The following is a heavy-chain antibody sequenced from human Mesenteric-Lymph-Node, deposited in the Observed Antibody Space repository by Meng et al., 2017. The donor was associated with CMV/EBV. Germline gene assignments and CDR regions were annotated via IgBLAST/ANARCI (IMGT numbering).Heavy chain of an antibody. CDR2: ISGSGGST. D-gene: IGHD6-6*01. J-gene: IGHJ6*02. V-gene: IGHV3-23*01. CDR3: AKDRDASSSWGYYYYYGRDV. Sequence: GESLKISCAASGFTFSSYAMSWVRQAPGKGLEWVSAISGSGGSTYYADSVKGRFTITRDNPKTTLYLQMNSLRAEDTAVYYCAKDRDASSSWGYYYYYGRDVWGQGTTVTVSS. CDR1: GFTFSSYA.